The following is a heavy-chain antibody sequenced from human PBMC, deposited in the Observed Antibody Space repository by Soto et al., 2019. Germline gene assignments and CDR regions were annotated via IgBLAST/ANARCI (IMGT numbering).Heavy chain of an antibody. CDR2: SYYSGST. CDR1: GGSISSYY. D-gene: IGHD4-17*01. CDR3: ARGLRWYQGY. V-gene: IGHV4-59*01. Sequence: QVQLQESGPGLVKPSETLSLTCTVSGGSISSYYWSWIRQPPGKGLEWIGYSYYSGSTNYNSSLKSRVTISVDTSKNQFSLKLSSVTAADAAVYYCARGLRWYQGYWGQGTLVTVSS. J-gene: IGHJ4*02.